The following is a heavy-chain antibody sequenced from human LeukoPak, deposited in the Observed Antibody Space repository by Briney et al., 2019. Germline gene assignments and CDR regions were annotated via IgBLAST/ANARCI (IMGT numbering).Heavy chain of an antibody. CDR2: LKEDGSEK. CDR1: GFTFSSYW. Sequence: PGGSLRLSCAASGFTFSSYWMSWVRQAPGKGLEWVARLKEDGSEKDHVDSVKGRFTISRDNAKNSLYLQMNSLRAEDTAVYYCARDPGPWGQGTLVTVSS. V-gene: IGHV3-7*01. CDR3: ARDPGP. J-gene: IGHJ5*02.